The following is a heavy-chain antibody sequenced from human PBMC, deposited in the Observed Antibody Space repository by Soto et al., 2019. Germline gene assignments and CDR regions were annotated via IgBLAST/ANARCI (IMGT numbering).Heavy chain of an antibody. CDR2: IYSGGST. V-gene: IGHV3-66*01. D-gene: IGHD6-19*01. CDR1: GFTVSSNY. J-gene: IGHJ4*02. Sequence: GGSLRLSCAASGFTVSSNYMSWVRRAPGKGLEWVSVIYSGGSTYYADSVKGRFTISRDNSKNTLYLQMNSLRAEDTAVYYCARERTFSGLDYWGQGTLVTVSS. CDR3: ARERTFSGLDY.